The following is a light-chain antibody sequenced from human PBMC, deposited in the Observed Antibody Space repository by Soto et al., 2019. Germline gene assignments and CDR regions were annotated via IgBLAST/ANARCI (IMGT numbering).Light chain of an antibody. CDR1: QDISNY. CDR2: AVS. Sequence: DIQMTQSPSSLSASVGDRVTITCQASQDISNYLNWYQQKPGKAPNLLIYAVSSLRSGVPSRFSGSGSGTDFTLTISSLQPEDFATYYCQQSYSTARTFGQGTKLEIK. V-gene: IGKV1-39*01. J-gene: IGKJ2*01. CDR3: QQSYSTART.